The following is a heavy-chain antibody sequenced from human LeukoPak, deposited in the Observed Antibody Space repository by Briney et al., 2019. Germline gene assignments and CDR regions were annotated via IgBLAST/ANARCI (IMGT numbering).Heavy chain of an antibody. V-gene: IGHV3-48*04. D-gene: IGHD6-13*01. CDR3: ASGIAAGGENY. J-gene: IGHJ4*02. CDR2: INIISSTI. CDR1: GFTFSSFT. Sequence: GGSLRLSCAASGFTFSSFTMNWVRQAPGKGLEWLSYINIISSTIYYADSVKGRFTISRDNAKNSLYLQMNSLRVEDTAVYYCASGIAAGGENYWGQGTLVTVSS.